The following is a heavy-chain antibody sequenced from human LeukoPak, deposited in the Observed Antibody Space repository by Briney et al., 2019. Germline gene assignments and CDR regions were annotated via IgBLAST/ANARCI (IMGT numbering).Heavy chain of an antibody. CDR2: ISGSGGST. D-gene: IGHD3-10*01. J-gene: IGHJ4*02. CDR3: AKEYYYGSGTWDY. CDR1: GFTFSSYA. V-gene: IGHV3-23*01. Sequence: WGSLRPSCAASGFTFSSYAMSWVRQAPGKGLEWVSAISGSGGSTYYADSVKGRFTISRDNSKNTLYLQMNSLRAEDTAVYCCAKEYYYGSGTWDYWGQGTLVTVSS.